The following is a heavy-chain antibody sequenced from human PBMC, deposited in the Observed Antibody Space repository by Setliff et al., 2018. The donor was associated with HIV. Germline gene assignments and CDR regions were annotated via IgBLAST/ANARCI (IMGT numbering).Heavy chain of an antibody. CDR1: GYSFSNYW. D-gene: IGHD2-2*01. Sequence: GESLKISCKASGYSFSNYWIGWVRQMPGKGLEWMGIIYPGDSDTRYSPSFQGQVTISVDKSITTAYLHWRSLKASDTAMYYCARHLPDYQLLSPTFDHWGQGTPVTVSS. CDR3: ARHLPDYQLLSPTFDH. V-gene: IGHV5-51*01. J-gene: IGHJ4*02. CDR2: IYPGDSDT.